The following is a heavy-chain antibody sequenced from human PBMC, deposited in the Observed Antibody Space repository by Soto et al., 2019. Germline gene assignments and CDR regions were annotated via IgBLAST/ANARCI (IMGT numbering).Heavy chain of an antibody. V-gene: IGHV4-30-4*01. D-gene: IGHD4-17*01. CDR3: ARGGYGDYDRMPIWFDP. CDR1: GGSISSGDYY. Sequence: SETLSLTCTVSGGSISSGDYYWSWIRQPPGQGLEWIGYIYYSGSTYYNPSLKSRVTISVDTTKNQFSLKMSSVTAADTAVYYFARGGYGDYDRMPIWFDPWGQGTLVTVSS. J-gene: IGHJ5*02. CDR2: IYYSGST.